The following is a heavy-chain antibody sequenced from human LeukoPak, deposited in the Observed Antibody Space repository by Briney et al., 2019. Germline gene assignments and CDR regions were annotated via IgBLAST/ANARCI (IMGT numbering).Heavy chain of an antibody. D-gene: IGHD3-3*01. CDR3: AKRLYYDFWSGNSYYFDY. CDR1: GFTFSSYW. V-gene: IGHV3-7*01. Sequence: PGGSLRLSCAASGFTFSSYWMGWVRQAPGKGLEWVANIKQDGSEKYYVDSVKGRFTISRDNAKNSLYLQMNSLRAEDTAVYYCAKRLYYDFWSGNSYYFDYWGQGTLVTVSS. J-gene: IGHJ4*02. CDR2: IKQDGSEK.